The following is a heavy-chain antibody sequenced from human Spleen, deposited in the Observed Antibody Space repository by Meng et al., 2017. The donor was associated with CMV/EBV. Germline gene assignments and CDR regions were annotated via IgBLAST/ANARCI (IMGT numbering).Heavy chain of an antibody. CDR1: GGSVSSGSYY. V-gene: IGHV4-61*01. CDR3: AREWLGPYYYDSSGYYFFDY. D-gene: IGHD3-22*01. CDR2: IYYSGST. Sequence: GSLRLSCTVSGGSVSSGSYYWSWIRQPPGKGLEWLGYIYYSGSTNYNPSLKSRVTVSVDTSKNQFSLKLSSVTAADTAVYYCAREWLGPYYYDSSGYYFFDYWGQGTLVTVSS. J-gene: IGHJ4*02.